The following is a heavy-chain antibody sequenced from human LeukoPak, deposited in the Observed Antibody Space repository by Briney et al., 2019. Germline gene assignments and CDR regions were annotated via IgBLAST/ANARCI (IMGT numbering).Heavy chain of an antibody. CDR2: INWNGGST. CDR3: SRDVSWGTSYFDY. V-gene: IGHV3-20*04. J-gene: IGHJ4*02. D-gene: IGHD1-1*01. Sequence: PGGSLRLXCTASGFTFDDHGMSWGRQAPGKGLEWVSNINWNGGSTGYVDSVKGRFTISRDNAKNFLYLQMNSLRVEDTAFYYCSRDVSWGTSYFDYWGQGILVTVSS. CDR1: GFTFDDHG.